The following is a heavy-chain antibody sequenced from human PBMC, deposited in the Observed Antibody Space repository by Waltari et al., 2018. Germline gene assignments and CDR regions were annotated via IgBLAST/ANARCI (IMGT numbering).Heavy chain of an antibody. CDR1: GFTFSSYS. V-gene: IGHV3-7*01. Sequence: EVQLVESGGGLVQPGGSLRLSCAASGFTFSSYSMNWVRQAPGKGLEWVANIKQDGSEKYYVDSVKGRFTISRDNAKNSLYLQMNSLRAEDTAVYYCARDDWFDPWGQGTLVTVSS. J-gene: IGHJ5*02. CDR3: ARDDWFDP. CDR2: IKQDGSEK.